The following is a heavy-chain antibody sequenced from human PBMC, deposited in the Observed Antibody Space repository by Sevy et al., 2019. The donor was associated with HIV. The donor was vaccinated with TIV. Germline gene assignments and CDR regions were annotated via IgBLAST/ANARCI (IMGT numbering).Heavy chain of an antibody. D-gene: IGHD6-13*01. V-gene: IGHV4-59*01. J-gene: IGHJ4*02. CDR2: IYYGGSN. CDR1: GGSISSYY. Sequence: SETLSLTCTVSGGSISSYYWSWIRQPPGKGLEWIGYIYYGGSNNYNPSLKSRGTISVDTSKNQTSLKLSSVTAADTTVYYCARDMGIAAAGTRGGFDYWGQGTLVTVSS. CDR3: ARDMGIAAAGTRGGFDY.